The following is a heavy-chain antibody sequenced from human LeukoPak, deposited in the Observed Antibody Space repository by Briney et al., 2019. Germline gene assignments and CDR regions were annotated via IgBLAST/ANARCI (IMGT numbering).Heavy chain of an antibody. Sequence: PGGSLRLSCAASGFTFSRYAMSWVRQAPGKGLEWVSVIYSGGSTYYADSVKGRFTISRDNSKNTLYLQMNSLRAEDTAVYYCARGGEMATILPLLWGQGTLVTVSS. D-gene: IGHD5-24*01. V-gene: IGHV3-53*01. CDR2: IYSGGST. CDR3: ARGGEMATILPLL. CDR1: GFTFSRYA. J-gene: IGHJ4*02.